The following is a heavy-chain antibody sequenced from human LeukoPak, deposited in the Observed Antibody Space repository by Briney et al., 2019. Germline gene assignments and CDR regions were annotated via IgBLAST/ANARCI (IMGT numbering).Heavy chain of an antibody. CDR1: GYSISSGYY. Sequence: SETLSLTCTVSGYSISSGYYWGWIRQPPGKGLEWIGSIYHSGSTYYNPSLKSRVTISVDTSKNQFSLKLSSVTAADTAVYYCARLQAFYYFDYWGQGTLATVSS. CDR3: ARLQAFYYFDY. D-gene: IGHD2/OR15-2a*01. J-gene: IGHJ4*02. CDR2: IYHSGST. V-gene: IGHV4-38-2*02.